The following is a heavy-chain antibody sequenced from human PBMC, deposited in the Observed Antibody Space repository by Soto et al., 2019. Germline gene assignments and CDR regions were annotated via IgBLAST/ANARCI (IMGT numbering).Heavy chain of an antibody. CDR1: GYTLTELS. J-gene: IGHJ3*02. CDR3: ATDYYDSSAPIAFDI. D-gene: IGHD3-22*01. Sequence: ASVKVSCKVSGYTLTELSMHWVRQAPGKGLEWMGGFDPEDGETIYAQKFRGRVTMTEDTSTDTAYMELSSLRSEDTAVYYCATDYYDSSAPIAFDIWGQGTMVTVSS. CDR2: FDPEDGET. V-gene: IGHV1-24*01.